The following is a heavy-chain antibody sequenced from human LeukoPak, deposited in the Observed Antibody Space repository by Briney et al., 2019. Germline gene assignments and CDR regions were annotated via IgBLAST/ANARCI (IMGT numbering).Heavy chain of an antibody. CDR3: ARALLVRNGYNYSPNYFDY. D-gene: IGHD5-24*01. CDR2: ISGSGGTT. V-gene: IGHV3-23*01. CDR1: GFTFNNYA. J-gene: IGHJ4*02. Sequence: SGGSLRLSCAISGFTFNNYAMSWVRQAPGKGLEWVSAISGSGGTTYYADSVKGRFTISRDNSKNTLYLQMNSLRAEDTAVYYCARALLVRNGYNYSPNYFDYWGQGTLVTVSS.